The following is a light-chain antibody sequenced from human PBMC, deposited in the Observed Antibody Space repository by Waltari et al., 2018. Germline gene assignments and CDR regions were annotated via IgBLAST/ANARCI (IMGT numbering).Light chain of an antibody. CDR2: ATS. Sequence: DIQMTQSPSSLSASVGDRVTITCRASQDVNPRLAWYQQKPNTAPKSLIYATSTLQSGVPSRFSGGKSGADFTLTISSLQPEDFATYYCQQYDTYPITFGQGTRLEIK. CDR1: QDVNPR. CDR3: QQYDTYPIT. J-gene: IGKJ5*01. V-gene: IGKV1D-16*01.